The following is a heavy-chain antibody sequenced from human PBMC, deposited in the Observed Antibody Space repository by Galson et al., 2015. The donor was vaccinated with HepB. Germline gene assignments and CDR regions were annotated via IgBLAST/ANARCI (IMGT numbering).Heavy chain of an antibody. D-gene: IGHD5-24*01. CDR2: ISGGAGYT. J-gene: IGHJ5*02. CDR3: ARVRNLNWVDP. V-gene: IGHV3-11*06. Sequence: SLRLSCAVSGFIFSDYYMTWIRQVPGRGLEWVSYISGGAGYTNYANSVKGRFTISRDNSRNSLFLQMHSLRGEDTAVYYCARVRNLNWVDPWGQGTLVTVSS. CDR1: GFIFSDYY.